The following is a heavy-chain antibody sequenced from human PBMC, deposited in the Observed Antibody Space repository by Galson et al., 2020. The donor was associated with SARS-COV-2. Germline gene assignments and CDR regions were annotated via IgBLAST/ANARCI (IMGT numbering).Heavy chain of an antibody. CDR3: ASEYRSSSPAFDI. D-gene: IGHD6-6*01. Sequence: KIGESLKISCAASGFSFSSYSMSWVRQAPGKGLEWVSSISSSSSFTFYADSVKGRFTISRDNTEKSLFLQMNSLRDEDTALYYCASEYRSSSPAFDIWGQGTTVTVSS. CDR2: ISSSSSFT. CDR1: GFSFSSYS. V-gene: IGHV3-21*01. J-gene: IGHJ3*02.